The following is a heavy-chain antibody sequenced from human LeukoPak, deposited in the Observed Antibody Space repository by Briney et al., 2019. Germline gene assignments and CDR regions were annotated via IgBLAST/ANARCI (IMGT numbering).Heavy chain of an antibody. D-gene: IGHD5-24*01. V-gene: IGHV6-1*01. Sequence: SQTLSLTCAISGDSFSSNSAAWHWIRQSPSRGLEWLGRTYYRSRWYSNYAPSVKSLITINPDTSKNQFSLQLNSVTPEDTAVYYCVRDREPNWFDPWGQGTLVTVSS. CDR1: GDSFSSNSAA. CDR3: VRDREPNWFDP. CDR2: TYYRSRWYS. J-gene: IGHJ5*02.